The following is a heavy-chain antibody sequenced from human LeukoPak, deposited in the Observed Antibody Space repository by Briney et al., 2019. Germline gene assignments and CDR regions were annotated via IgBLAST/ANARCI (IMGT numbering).Heavy chain of an antibody. Sequence: SETLSLTCAVSGDSLSSGVYSWSWIRQPPGTGLEWIGYIYYSGSTYYNPSLKSRVTISVDTSKNQFSLKLSSVTAADTAVYYCARERITMIVDDAFDIWGQGTMVTVSS. CDR1: GDSLSSGVYS. D-gene: IGHD3-22*01. V-gene: IGHV4-30-2*05. CDR3: ARERITMIVDDAFDI. CDR2: IYYSGST. J-gene: IGHJ3*02.